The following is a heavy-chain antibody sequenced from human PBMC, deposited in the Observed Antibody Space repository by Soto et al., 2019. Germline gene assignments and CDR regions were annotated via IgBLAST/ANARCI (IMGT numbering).Heavy chain of an antibody. Sequence: ASVKVSCKASGYTFTSYGISWVRQAPGQGLEWMGWISAYNGNTNYAQKLQGRVTMTTDTSTSTAYMELRSLRSDDTAVYYCARGGYDILTGYYTTTFDYWGQGTLVTVSS. CDR1: GYTFTSYG. J-gene: IGHJ4*02. V-gene: IGHV1-18*01. CDR2: ISAYNGNT. D-gene: IGHD3-9*01. CDR3: ARGGYDILTGYYTTTFDY.